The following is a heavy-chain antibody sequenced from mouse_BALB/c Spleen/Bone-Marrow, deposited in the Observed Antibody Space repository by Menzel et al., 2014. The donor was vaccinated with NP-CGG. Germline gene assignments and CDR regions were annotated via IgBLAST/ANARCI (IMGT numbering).Heavy chain of an antibody. CDR2: INPDSRTI. D-gene: IGHD2-3*01. CDR1: GFDFSGFW. V-gene: IGHV4-1*02. J-gene: IGHJ3*01. CDR3: ARLGYYGGFAY. Sequence: EVQLVESGGGLVQPGRSLKISCAASGFDFSGFWMGWVRLAPGKGLEWIGEINPDSRTINYSPFLKDRFIISRDNAENTLYLHMSKVRSEDTALYYCARLGYYGGFAYWGQGTLVTVSA.